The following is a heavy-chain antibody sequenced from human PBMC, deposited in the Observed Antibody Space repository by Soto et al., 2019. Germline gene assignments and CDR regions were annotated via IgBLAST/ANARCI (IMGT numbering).Heavy chain of an antibody. J-gene: IGHJ6*02. CDR1: GGSISSGDYY. CDR3: ARALGRVYAIRTSYGMDV. CDR2: IYYSGST. Sequence: QVQLQESGPGLVKPSQTLSLTCTVSGGSISSGDYYWSWIRQPPGKGLEWIGYIYYSGSTYYNPFLKSRVTISVDTSKNKFSLKLSSVTAADTAVYYCARALGRVYAIRTSYGMDVWGQGTTVTVSS. D-gene: IGHD2-8*01. V-gene: IGHV4-30-4*01.